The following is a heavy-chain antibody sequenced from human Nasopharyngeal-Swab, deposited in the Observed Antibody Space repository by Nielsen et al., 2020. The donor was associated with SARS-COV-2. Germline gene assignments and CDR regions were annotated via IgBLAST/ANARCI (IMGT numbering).Heavy chain of an antibody. V-gene: IGHV3-13*04. Sequence: GGSLRLSCAASGFTFSSYDMHWVRQAPGKGLEWVSAIGTAGDTYYPGSVKGRFTISRENAKNSLYLQMNSLRAGDTAVYYCARGTDCSSTSCPTFYYYYYYMDVWGKGTTVTVSS. CDR1: GFTFSSYD. CDR3: ARGTDCSSTSCPTFYYYYYYMDV. D-gene: IGHD2-2*01. CDR2: IGTAGDT. J-gene: IGHJ6*03.